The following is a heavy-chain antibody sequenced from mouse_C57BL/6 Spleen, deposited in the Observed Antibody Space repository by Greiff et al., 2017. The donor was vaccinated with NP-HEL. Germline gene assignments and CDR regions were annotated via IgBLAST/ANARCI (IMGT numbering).Heavy chain of an antibody. J-gene: IGHJ1*03. V-gene: IGHV1-52*01. CDR1: GYTFTRSW. D-gene: IGHD1-1*01. CDR2: IDPSDSET. CDR3: AIPFYYYGSSYGCFDV. Sequence: VQLQQPGAELVRPGSSVKLSCKASGYTFTRSWMHWVKQRPIQGLEWIGNIDPSDSETHYNQKFKDKATLTVDKSSSTAYMQLSSLTSEDSAVYYCAIPFYYYGSSYGCFDVWGTGTTVTVSS.